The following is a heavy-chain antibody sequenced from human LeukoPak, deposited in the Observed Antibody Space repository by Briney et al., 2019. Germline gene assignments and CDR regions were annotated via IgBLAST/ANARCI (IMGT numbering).Heavy chain of an antibody. Sequence: SETLSLTCTVSGGSISSSSYYWGWIRQPPGKGLEWIGSIYYSGSTYYNPSLKSRVTISVDTSKNQFSLKLSSVTAADTAVYYCARTMVRGVMVLFDPWGQGTLVTVSS. J-gene: IGHJ5*02. CDR3: ARTMVRGVMVLFDP. D-gene: IGHD3-10*01. CDR2: IYYSGST. CDR1: GGSISSSSYY. V-gene: IGHV4-39*07.